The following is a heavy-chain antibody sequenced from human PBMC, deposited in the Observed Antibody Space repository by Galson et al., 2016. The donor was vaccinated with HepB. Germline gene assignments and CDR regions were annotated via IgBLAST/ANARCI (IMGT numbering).Heavy chain of an antibody. CDR3: ARAVMLGRGMGV. CDR2: TFYRSTRKN. Sequence: CSIPGARVNNNGAAWVWIRQSPSRGLDALGRTFYRSTRKNHHPGTVRNRITISPDTSRNQFSLHLNSVTPEDPAVYYCARAVMLGRGMGVWGQGTTVTVSS. J-gene: IGHJ6*02. D-gene: IGHD3-10*01. V-gene: IGHV6-1*01. CDR1: GARVNNNGAA.